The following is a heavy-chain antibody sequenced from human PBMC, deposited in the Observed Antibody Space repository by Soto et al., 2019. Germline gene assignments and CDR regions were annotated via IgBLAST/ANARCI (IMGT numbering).Heavy chain of an antibody. V-gene: IGHV4-34*01. Sequence: QVQLQQWGAGLLKPSETLSLTCAVYGGSFSGYYWSWIRQPPGKGLEWIGEINHSGSTNYNPSLKSRVTISVDPSKNQFSLKLSSVTAADTAVYYCARGRYCSSTSCPDAFDIWGQGTMVTVSS. J-gene: IGHJ3*02. D-gene: IGHD2-2*01. CDR2: INHSGST. CDR1: GGSFSGYY. CDR3: ARGRYCSSTSCPDAFDI.